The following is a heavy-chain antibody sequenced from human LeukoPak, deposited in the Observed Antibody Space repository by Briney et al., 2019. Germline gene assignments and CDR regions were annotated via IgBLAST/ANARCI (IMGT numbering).Heavy chain of an antibody. CDR1: GFTFSSYS. Sequence: PGGSLRLSCAASGFTFSSYSRDWVRQAPGKGLEWCAYINSSRSTIYYAHSVRGRFNMSRDKAKNSLYLQMNSLRAEDTAVYYCARDLSLYYYYYMDVWGKGTTVTVSS. J-gene: IGHJ6*03. CDR2: INSSRSTI. CDR3: ARDLSLYYYYYMDV. V-gene: IGHV3-48*01.